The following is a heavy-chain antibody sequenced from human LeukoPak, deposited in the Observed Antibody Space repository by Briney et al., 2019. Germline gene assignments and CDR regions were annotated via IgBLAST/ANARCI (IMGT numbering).Heavy chain of an antibody. Sequence: ASVKVSCKASGYTFTGYYMHWVRQAPGQGLEWMGWINPNSGGTNYAQKFQGRVTMTRDTSISTAYMELSRLRSDDTAVYYCARVARSRSNWFDPWSQGTLVTVSS. CDR1: GYTFTGYY. V-gene: IGHV1-2*02. CDR2: INPNSGGT. CDR3: ARVARSRSNWFDP. J-gene: IGHJ5*02.